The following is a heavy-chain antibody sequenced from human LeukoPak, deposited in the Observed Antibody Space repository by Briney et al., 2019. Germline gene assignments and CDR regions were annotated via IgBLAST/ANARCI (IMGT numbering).Heavy chain of an antibody. CDR3: ARHGQNDGYPLDY. V-gene: IGHV4-59*08. CDR1: GGSISSYY. Sequence: SETLSLTCTVSGGSISSYYWSWIRQPPGKGLEWIGHIYYSGSTNYNPSLKGRVTMAIDTSRNQFSLKLNSMTDADTAVYYCARHGQNDGYPLDYWGQGTLVSVSS. D-gene: IGHD5-24*01. CDR2: IYYSGST. J-gene: IGHJ4*02.